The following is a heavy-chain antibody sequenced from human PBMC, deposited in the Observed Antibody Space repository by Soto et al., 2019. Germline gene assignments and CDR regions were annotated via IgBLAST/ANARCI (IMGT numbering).Heavy chain of an antibody. Sequence: QVQLVQSGAEVKKPGASVKVSCKASGYTFTNHGISWVRQAPGQGLEWLGWISGHNGNTKYAQRLQGRVTMTTDTSTSTAYMELRSLKSDDKAVYYCARDLYPLAYYFDYWGQGTLVTVSS. V-gene: IGHV1-18*01. CDR1: GYTFTNHG. J-gene: IGHJ4*02. CDR2: ISGHNGNT. CDR3: ARDLYPLAYYFDY.